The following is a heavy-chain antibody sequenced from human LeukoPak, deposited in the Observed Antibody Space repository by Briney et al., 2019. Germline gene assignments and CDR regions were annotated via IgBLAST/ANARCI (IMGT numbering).Heavy chain of an antibody. V-gene: IGHV4-34*01. CDR1: GGSFSGYY. D-gene: IGHD2-2*01. Sequence: PSETLSLTCAVYGGSFSGYYWSWIRQPPGKGLEWIGEINHSGSTNYNPSLKSRVTISVDTSKNQFSLKLSSVTAADTAEYYCARQEIVLIPAAISSPPLAAVDYWGQGTLVTVSS. CDR2: INHSGST. CDR3: ARQEIVLIPAAISSPPLAAVDY. J-gene: IGHJ4*02.